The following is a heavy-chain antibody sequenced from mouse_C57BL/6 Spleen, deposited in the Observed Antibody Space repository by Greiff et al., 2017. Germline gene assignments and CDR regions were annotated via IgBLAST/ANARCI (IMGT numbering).Heavy chain of an antibody. V-gene: IGHV5-6*02. D-gene: IGHD2-2*01. CDR3: ARREGLRRAMDY. Sequence: EVKVVESGGDLVKPGGSLKLSCAASGFTFSSYGMSWVRQTPDKRLEWVATISSGGSYTYYPDSVKGRFTISRDNAKNTLYLQMSSLKSEDTAMYYCARREGLRRAMDYWGQGTSVTVSS. CDR1: GFTFSSYG. J-gene: IGHJ4*01. CDR2: ISSGGSYT.